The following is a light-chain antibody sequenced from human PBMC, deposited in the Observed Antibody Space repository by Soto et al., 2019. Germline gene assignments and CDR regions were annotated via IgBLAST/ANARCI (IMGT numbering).Light chain of an antibody. J-gene: IGLJ1*01. Sequence: QSVLTQPPSASGTPGQTITISCSGGSSNIGINTVNWYEHLPGTAPRLLIYGNNQRPSGVPDRFSGFKSGTSASLAISGLQAEDEGHYYCATWDDSLDVHVFGTGTKLTVL. CDR3: ATWDDSLDVHV. CDR1: SSNIGINT. CDR2: GNN. V-gene: IGLV1-44*01.